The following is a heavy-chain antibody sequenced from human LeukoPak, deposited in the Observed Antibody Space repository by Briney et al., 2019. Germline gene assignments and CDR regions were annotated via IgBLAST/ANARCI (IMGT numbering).Heavy chain of an antibody. V-gene: IGHV7-4-1*02. CDR2: INTNTENP. J-gene: IGHJ3*02. CDR3: ASYVTADAFDI. CDR1: GYTFTSYG. D-gene: IGHD3-16*01. Sequence: ASVKVSCKASGYTFTSYGISWMRQAPGQGLEWMGWINTNTENPTYAQGFTGRFVFSLDTSVSTAYLQISSLKAEDTAVYYCASYVTADAFDIWGQGTMVTVSS.